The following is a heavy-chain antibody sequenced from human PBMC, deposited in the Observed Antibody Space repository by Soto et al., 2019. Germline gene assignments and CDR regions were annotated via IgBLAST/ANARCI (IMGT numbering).Heavy chain of an antibody. CDR1: GFTFSSYA. CDR2: ISYDGSNK. V-gene: IGHV3-30-3*01. Sequence: GGSLRLSCAASGFTFSSYAMHWVRQAPGKGLEWVAVISYDGSNKYYADSVKGRFTISRDNSKNTLYLQMNSLRAEDAAVYYCARVWSVCISTSCPRNWFDPWGQGTLVTVSS. CDR3: ARVWSVCISTSCPRNWFDP. J-gene: IGHJ5*02. D-gene: IGHD2-2*01.